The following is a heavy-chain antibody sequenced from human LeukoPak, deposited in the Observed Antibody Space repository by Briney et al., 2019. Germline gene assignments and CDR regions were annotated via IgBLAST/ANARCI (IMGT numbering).Heavy chain of an antibody. CDR3: ARTYYYDSSGYDY. CDR2: ISAYNGNT. CDR1: GYTFTSYG. J-gene: IGHJ4*02. V-gene: IGHV1-18*01. Sequence: ASVSVSCKASGYTFTSYGISWVRQAPGQGLEWMGWISAYNGNTNYAQTLQGRVTITTDTSTSTAYMELRRLRSDDTAVYYCARTYYYDSSGYDYWGQGTLVTVSS. D-gene: IGHD3-22*01.